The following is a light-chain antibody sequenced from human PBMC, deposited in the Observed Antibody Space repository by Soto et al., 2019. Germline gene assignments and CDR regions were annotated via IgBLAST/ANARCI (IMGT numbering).Light chain of an antibody. Sequence: QSVLTQPPSASGSPGQSVTISCTGTSSDVGGYNYVSWYQQHPGKAPKLVIYEVTKRPSGVPDRFSGSKSGNTASLTVSALQAEDEADYYCSSYAGSNNRYVFGTGTKVTVL. CDR1: SSDVGGYNY. J-gene: IGLJ1*01. CDR2: EVT. CDR3: SSYAGSNNRYV. V-gene: IGLV2-8*01.